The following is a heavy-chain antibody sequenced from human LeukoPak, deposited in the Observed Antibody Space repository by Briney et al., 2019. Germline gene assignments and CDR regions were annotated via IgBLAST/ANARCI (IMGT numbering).Heavy chain of an antibody. D-gene: IGHD6-13*01. J-gene: IGHJ6*02. Sequence: GGSLRLSCVASGFTFSSHGMHWVRQAPGKGLEWVAVISYDGSNKYYADSVKGRFTISRDNSKNTLYLQMNSLRAEDTAVYYCARDPGYSSSWYHYYYYYGMDVWGQGTTVTVSS. CDR1: GFTFSSHG. V-gene: IGHV3-30*19. CDR2: ISYDGSNK. CDR3: ARDPGYSSSWYHYYYYYGMDV.